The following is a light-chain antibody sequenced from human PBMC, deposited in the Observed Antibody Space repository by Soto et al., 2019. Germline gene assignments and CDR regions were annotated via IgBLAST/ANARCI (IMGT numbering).Light chain of an antibody. V-gene: IGKV3-11*01. CDR2: DGS. CDR3: QHRTDWPLT. J-gene: IGKJ4*01. Sequence: EIVLTQSPATLSLSPGERATLSCRASQSVSSYLAWYQQKPGQAPRLLIYDGSNRATGIPARFSGSGSGTDFTLTISSLEPEDFAIYYCQHRTDWPLTFGGRTKVEIK. CDR1: QSVSSY.